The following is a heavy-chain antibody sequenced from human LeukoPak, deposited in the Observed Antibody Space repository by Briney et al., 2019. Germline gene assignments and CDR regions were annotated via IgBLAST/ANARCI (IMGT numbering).Heavy chain of an antibody. Sequence: PGGSLRLSCAASGFTFSSYSMNWVRQAPGKGLEWVSYISSSSSTIYYADSVKGRFTISRDNAKNSLYLQMNSLRAEDTAVYYCARAMGPRIAAAGIDYWGQGTLVTVSS. CDR3: ARAMGPRIAAAGIDY. D-gene: IGHD6-13*01. CDR2: ISSSSSTI. J-gene: IGHJ4*02. V-gene: IGHV3-48*01. CDR1: GFTFSSYS.